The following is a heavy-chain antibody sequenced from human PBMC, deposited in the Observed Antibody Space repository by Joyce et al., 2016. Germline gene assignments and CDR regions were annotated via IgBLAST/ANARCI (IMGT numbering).Heavy chain of an antibody. CDR1: GYSISSGNW. CDR3: ARRSDAFDI. Sequence: QVQLQESGPGLVRPSDTLSLTCAVSGYSISSGNWWAWIRQSPGEGLEWIGYVYDRESTYYNPSLKSRVTMSGDTSKNQFSLRLSTVTAGDTGIYYCARRSDAFDIWGQGTMVTVSS. J-gene: IGHJ3*02. V-gene: IGHV4-28*01. CDR2: VYDREST.